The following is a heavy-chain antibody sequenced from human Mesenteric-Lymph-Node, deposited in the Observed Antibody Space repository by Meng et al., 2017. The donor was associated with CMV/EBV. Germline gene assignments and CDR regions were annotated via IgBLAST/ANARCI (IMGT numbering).Heavy chain of an antibody. V-gene: IGHV4-31*02. D-gene: IGHD6-19*01. CDR3: ARSRYNSGWQEKYYFDY. CDR1: SISSSGFY. Sequence: SISSSGFYWSWIRQHPGEGLECIGYIYYSGSTYYNPSLKSRVTISVDTSTDQFSLKLSSVTAADTAVYYCARSRYNSGWQEKYYFDYWGQGTLVTVSS. J-gene: IGHJ4*02. CDR2: IYYSGST.